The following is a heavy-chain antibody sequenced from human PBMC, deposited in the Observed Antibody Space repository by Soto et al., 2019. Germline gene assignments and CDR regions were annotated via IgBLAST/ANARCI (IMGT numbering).Heavy chain of an antibody. D-gene: IGHD2-2*03. J-gene: IGHJ3*02. CDR2: TWYRYKWYN. CDR3: ARENWILRDTFDI. Sequence: PSQTLSLTCAISGDSVSSNNAAWNWIRQSPSRGLEWLGRTWYRYKWYNDYALSVKSRITINPDTSKNQFSLQLNSVTPEDTVLYYCARENWILRDTFDIWGQGTMVTVSS. V-gene: IGHV6-1*01. CDR1: GDSVSSNNAA.